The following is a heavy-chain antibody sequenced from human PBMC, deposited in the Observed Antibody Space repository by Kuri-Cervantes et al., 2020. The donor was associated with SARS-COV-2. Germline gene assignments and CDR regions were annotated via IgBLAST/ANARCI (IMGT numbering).Heavy chain of an antibody. CDR3: ARRITMVRVAWVYFDY. Sequence: GGSLRLSCAASGFTFSSYAMSWVRQAPGKGLEWVSAISGSGGSTYYADSVKGRFTISRDNSKNTLYLQMNSLRAEDTAVYHCARRITMVRVAWVYFDYWGQGTLVTVSS. CDR2: ISGSGGST. CDR1: GFTFSSYA. D-gene: IGHD3-10*01. J-gene: IGHJ4*02. V-gene: IGHV3-23*01.